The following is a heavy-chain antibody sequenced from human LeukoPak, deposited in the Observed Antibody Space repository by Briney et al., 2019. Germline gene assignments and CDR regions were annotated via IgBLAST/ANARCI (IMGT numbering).Heavy chain of an antibody. CDR2: INPNSGGT. J-gene: IGHJ4*02. Sequence: ASVKVSCKASGYTFTGYYMHWVRRAPGQGLEWMGWINPNSGGTNYAQKFQGRVTMTRDTSISTAYMELSRLRSDDTAMYYCARSSGWKYNIDYWGQGTLVTVSS. CDR3: ARSSGWKYNIDY. CDR1: GYTFTGYY. V-gene: IGHV1-2*02. D-gene: IGHD6-19*01.